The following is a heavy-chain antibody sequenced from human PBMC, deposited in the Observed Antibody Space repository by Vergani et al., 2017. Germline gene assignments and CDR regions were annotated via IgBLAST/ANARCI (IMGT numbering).Heavy chain of an antibody. J-gene: IGHJ4*02. V-gene: IGHV3-23*01. Sequence: EVQLLESGGGLVQPGGSLRLSCAASGFTFSSYAMSWVRQAPGKGLEWVSAISGSGGSTDYADSVKGRFTISRDNSKNTLYLQMNSLRAEDTAVYYCAKDFITMVRGVIGYFDYWGQGTLVTVSS. CDR2: ISGSGGST. CDR1: GFTFSSYA. CDR3: AKDFITMVRGVIGYFDY. D-gene: IGHD3-10*01.